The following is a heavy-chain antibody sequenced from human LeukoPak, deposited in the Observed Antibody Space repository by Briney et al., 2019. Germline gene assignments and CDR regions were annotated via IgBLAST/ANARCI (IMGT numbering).Heavy chain of an antibody. J-gene: IGHJ4*02. CDR2: ISWDGGST. Sequence: PGGSLRLSCAASGFAFGHYTMHRVRQAPGKGLEWVSLISWDGGSTYYADSVKGRFTISRDNSKNSLYLQMNSLRTEDTALYYCAGSLGGYDFWSGLGYWGQGTLVTVSS. V-gene: IGHV3-43*01. CDR3: AGSLGGYDFWSGLGY. CDR1: GFAFGHYT. D-gene: IGHD3-3*01.